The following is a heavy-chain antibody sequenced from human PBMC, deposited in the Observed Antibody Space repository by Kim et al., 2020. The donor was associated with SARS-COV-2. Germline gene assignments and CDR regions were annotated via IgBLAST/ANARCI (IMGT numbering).Heavy chain of an antibody. J-gene: IGHJ4*02. CDR3: ARDEGRVQWLVPFDY. V-gene: IGHV3-48*04. Sequence: GGSLRLSCAASGFTFSSYSMNWVRQAPGKGLEWVSYISSSSSTIYYADSVKGRFTISRDNAKNSLYLQMNSLRAEDTAVYYCARDEGRVQWLVPFDYWGQGTLVTVSS. CDR1: GFTFSSYS. CDR2: ISSSSSTI. D-gene: IGHD6-19*01.